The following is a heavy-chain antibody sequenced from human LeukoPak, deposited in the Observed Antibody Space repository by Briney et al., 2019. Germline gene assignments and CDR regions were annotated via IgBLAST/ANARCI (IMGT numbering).Heavy chain of an antibody. CDR3: ARDVHYYGTGWKYYFEY. CDR1: GFTISDYH. V-gene: IGHV3-33*01. CDR2: IRFDGSNQ. J-gene: IGHJ4*02. D-gene: IGHD6-19*01. Sequence: PGRSLRLSCAASGFTISDYHMNWVRLAPGKGLEWVAVIRFDGSNQYYADSVRGRFTISRDNSNNMLYLHMNSLRVEDTAVYFCARDVHYYGTGWKYYFEYWGQGALVTVSS.